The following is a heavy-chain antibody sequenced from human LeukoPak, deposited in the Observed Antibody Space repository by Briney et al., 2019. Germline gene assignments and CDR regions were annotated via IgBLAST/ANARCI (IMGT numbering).Heavy chain of an antibody. CDR2: FDPEDGET. V-gene: IGHV1-24*01. CDR3: ASKKMVRGVIITGAFDI. J-gene: IGHJ3*02. CDR1: GYTLTELS. Sequence: ASVKVSCKVSGYTLTELSVHWVRQAPGKGLEWMGGFDPEDGETIYARKFQGRVTMTEDTSTDTAYMELSSLRSEDTAVYYCASKKMVRGVIITGAFDIWGQGTMVTVSS. D-gene: IGHD3-10*01.